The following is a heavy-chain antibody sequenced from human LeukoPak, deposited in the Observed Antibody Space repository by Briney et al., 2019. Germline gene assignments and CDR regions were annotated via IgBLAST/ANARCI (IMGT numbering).Heavy chain of an antibody. V-gene: IGHV4-4*07. CDR3: ASLGYSGLKFDY. CDR2: IYTSGST. CDR1: GDSISSYY. J-gene: IGHJ4*02. D-gene: IGHD5-12*01. Sequence: SETLSSTCTVSGDSISSYYWSWIRQPAGKGLEWIGRIYTSGSTNYNPSLKSRVTMSVDTSKNQFSLKLSSVTAADTAVYYCASLGYSGLKFDYWGQGTLVTVSS.